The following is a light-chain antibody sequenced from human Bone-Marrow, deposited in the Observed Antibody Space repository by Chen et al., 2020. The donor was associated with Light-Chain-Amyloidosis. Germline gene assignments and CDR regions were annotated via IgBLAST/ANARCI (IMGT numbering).Light chain of an antibody. CDR2: DDR. V-gene: IGLV3-21*02. J-gene: IGLJ3*02. CDR1: NIGFTS. CDR3: QVWDRSSDRPV. Sequence: SYVLTQPSSVSVAPGQTATIACGGNNIGFTSVHWYQQTPGQAPRLVDYDDRDRPSGIPERLSGSNSGNTATLTSGRVEAGDEADYYCQVWDRSSDRPVFGGGTKLTVL.